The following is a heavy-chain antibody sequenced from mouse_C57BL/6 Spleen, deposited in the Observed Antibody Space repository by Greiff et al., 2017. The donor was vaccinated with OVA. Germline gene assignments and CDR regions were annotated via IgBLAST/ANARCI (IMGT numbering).Heavy chain of an antibody. V-gene: IGHV1-55*01. CDR1: GYTFTSYW. D-gene: IGHD2-5*01. Sequence: QVQLKQPGAELVKPGASVKMSCKASGYTFTSYWITWVKQRPGQGLEWIGDIYPGSGSTNYNEKFKSKATLTVDTSSSTAYMQLSSLTSEDSAVYYCAREGKADSNYGAYWGQGTLVTVSA. CDR3: AREGKADSNYGAY. J-gene: IGHJ3*01. CDR2: IYPGSGST.